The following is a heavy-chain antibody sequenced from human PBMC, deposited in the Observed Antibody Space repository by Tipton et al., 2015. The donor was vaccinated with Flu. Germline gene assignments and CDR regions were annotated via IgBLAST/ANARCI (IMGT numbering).Heavy chain of an antibody. D-gene: IGHD3-16*02. J-gene: IGHJ4*02. CDR2: IIPISATT. CDR3: ARHETYVVMLPGPFAH. V-gene: IGHV1-69*18. CDR1: GGTSRSYS. Sequence: QLVQSGAEVRKPGSAVKVSCKASGGTSRSYSISWVRQAPGQGLEWMGRIIPISATTNYAQKFQGRVPITADESTHTAYMGLSSLTYDDTAVYYCARHETYVVMLPGPFAHWGQGTLVTVSS.